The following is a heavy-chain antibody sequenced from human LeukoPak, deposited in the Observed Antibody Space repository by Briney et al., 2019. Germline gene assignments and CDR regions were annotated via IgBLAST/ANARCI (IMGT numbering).Heavy chain of an antibody. CDR1: GYRFTSSL. D-gene: IGHD2-2*01. Sequence: GESLKISCKGSGYRFTSSLIGWVRQMPGKGLEWMGIINPGDSDTRYSPSFQGQVTISADKSISTAYLQWSSLKASDTAMYYCARHPDCTRTSCYVDYYGMDVWGQGTTVTVSS. J-gene: IGHJ6*02. V-gene: IGHV5-51*01. CDR2: INPGDSDT. CDR3: ARHPDCTRTSCYVDYYGMDV.